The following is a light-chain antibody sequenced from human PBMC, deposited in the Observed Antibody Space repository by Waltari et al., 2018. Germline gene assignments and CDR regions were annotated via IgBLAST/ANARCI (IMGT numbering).Light chain of an antibody. J-gene: IGLJ2*01. CDR1: GPGPCY. CDR3: HSRDSSGDVL. V-gene: IGLV3-19*01. CDR2: GKN. Sequence: SCELTQVPAVSCSLGPWVSTTFKAEGPGPCYASWFLYKPAQAPALVIYGKNNRPSGIPDRFSASSSGSTASLTIIGAQAEDEADYYCHSRDSSGDVLIGGGTKLTVV.